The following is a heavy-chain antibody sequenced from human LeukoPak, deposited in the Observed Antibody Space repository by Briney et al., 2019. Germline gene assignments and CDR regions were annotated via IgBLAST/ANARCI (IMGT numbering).Heavy chain of an antibody. D-gene: IGHD3-10*01. CDR3: ARDYYGSGSFESDY. Sequence: GASVKVSCKASGYTFSGYYMHWVRQAPGQGLEWMGRNNPNSGGTNYAQKFQGRVTMTRDTSISTAYMELSRLRSDDTAVYYCARDYYGSGSFESDYWGQGTLVTVSS. CDR2: NNPNSGGT. J-gene: IGHJ4*02. V-gene: IGHV1-2*06. CDR1: GYTFSGYY.